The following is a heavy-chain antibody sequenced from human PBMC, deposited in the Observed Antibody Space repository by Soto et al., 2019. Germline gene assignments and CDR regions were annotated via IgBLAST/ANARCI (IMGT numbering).Heavy chain of an antibody. CDR2: IGSGSDAI. CDR1: GFTFTNYG. CDR3: ARHAFDI. J-gene: IGHJ3*02. V-gene: IGHV3-48*02. Sequence: HPGGSLRLSCAASGFTFTNYGMNWVRQAPGKGLEWISFIGSGSDAIYYADSVKGRFTISRDNANNSLYLQMDSLRDEDTAVYYCARHAFDIWGQGTMVTVSS.